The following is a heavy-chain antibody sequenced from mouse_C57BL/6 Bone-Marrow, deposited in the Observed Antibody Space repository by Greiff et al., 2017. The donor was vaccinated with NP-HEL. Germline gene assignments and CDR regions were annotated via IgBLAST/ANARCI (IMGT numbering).Heavy chain of an antibody. CDR3: TLSSLSY. CDR1: GFNITDDY. Sequence: VQLQQSGAELVRPGASVKLSCTASGFNITDDYMHWVKQRPEQGLEWIGWIDPETGDPEDASRFQGQATILADTSSNTSYLQLSSLTSEDPAVYYCTLSSLSYWGQGTTLPVPS. CDR2: IDPETGDP. J-gene: IGHJ2*01. V-gene: IGHV14-4*01.